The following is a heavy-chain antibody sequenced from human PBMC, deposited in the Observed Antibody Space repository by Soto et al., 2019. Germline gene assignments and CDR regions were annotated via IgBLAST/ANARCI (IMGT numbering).Heavy chain of an antibody. CDR2: IKQDGSEK. CDR3: VSRIPSWVFDY. Sequence: PGGSLRLSCAASGFTFSSYWMSWVRQAPGKGLEWVANIKQDGSEKYYVDSVKGRFTISRDKSENTLYLQMNSLRDEDTGVYFCVSRIPSWVFDYWGLGTLVTVSS. D-gene: IGHD2-21*01. V-gene: IGHV3-7*03. J-gene: IGHJ4*01. CDR1: GFTFSSYW.